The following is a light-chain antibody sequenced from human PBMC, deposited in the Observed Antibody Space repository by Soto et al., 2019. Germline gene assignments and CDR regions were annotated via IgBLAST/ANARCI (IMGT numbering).Light chain of an antibody. CDR1: QSIGSW. CDR3: QQYNTYLWT. V-gene: IGKV1-5*03. Sequence: DNQITQSPSTLSASVGDRVIIVCRASQSIGSWLAWYQQKPGKAPKLLIYKASSLESGVPSRFSGSGSGTEFTLTIRSLQPDDFATYYCQQYNTYLWTFGQGTKVDIK. CDR2: KAS. J-gene: IGKJ1*01.